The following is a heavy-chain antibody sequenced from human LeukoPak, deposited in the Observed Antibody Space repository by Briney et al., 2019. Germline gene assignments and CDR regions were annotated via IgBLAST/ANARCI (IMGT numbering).Heavy chain of an antibody. V-gene: IGHV4-30-4*08. CDR3: ARDLGGSYGGYYFDY. CDR2: IYYSGST. D-gene: IGHD1-26*01. J-gene: IGHJ4*02. CDR1: GGSISSGGYY. Sequence: PSQTLSLTCTVSGGSISSGGYYWSWIRQHPGKGLEWIGYIYYSGSTYYNPSLMSRFTISVDTSNNQFSLKQSSVTAADTAVYYCARDLGGSYGGYYFDYWGQGTLVTVSS.